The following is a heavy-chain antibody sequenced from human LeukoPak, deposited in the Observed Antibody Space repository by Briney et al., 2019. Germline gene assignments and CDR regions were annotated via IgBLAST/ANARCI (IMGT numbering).Heavy chain of an antibody. J-gene: IGHJ4*01. Sequence: SETLSLTCTVSDGSISGFYWSWIRQPPGKGLELIGYIYSTGITDYNPSLTSRVTISVDTSKNQFSLKLSSVTAADTAVYYCARFIGSSGHYDYWGHGTLVTVPS. CDR2: IYSTGIT. CDR3: ARFIGSSGHYDY. V-gene: IGHV4-59*01. CDR1: DGSISGFY. D-gene: IGHD3-22*01.